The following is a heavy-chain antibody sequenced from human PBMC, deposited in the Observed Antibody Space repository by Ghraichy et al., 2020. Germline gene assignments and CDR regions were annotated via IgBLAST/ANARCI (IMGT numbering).Heavy chain of an antibody. D-gene: IGHD2-8*02. V-gene: IGHV3-30*02. Sequence: GGSLRLSCAASGFTFNIFGMHWVRQAPGKGLEWLAFIHYNGIEKHYSDSLKGRFTISRDNSKNTLYLQMNSLRVEDTAVYYCVKDSGQGDYWGQGALLTVSS. CDR1: GFTFNIFG. CDR2: IHYNGIEK. CDR3: VKDSGQGDY. J-gene: IGHJ4*02.